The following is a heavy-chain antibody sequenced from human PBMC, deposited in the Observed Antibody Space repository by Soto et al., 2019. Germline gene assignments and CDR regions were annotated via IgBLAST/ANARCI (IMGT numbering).Heavy chain of an antibody. J-gene: IGHJ5*02. CDR1: GYTFTSYG. V-gene: IGHV1-18*01. D-gene: IGHD3-10*01. Sequence: QVQLVQSGAEVKKPGASVKVSCKASGYTFTSYGIIWVRQAPGQGLEWVGWISAYNGNTNYAQKLQGRVTMTTDTSTSTAYMELRSLRSDDTAVYYCARGRGYGSGSYYSRWFDPWGQGTLVTVSS. CDR2: ISAYNGNT. CDR3: ARGRGYGSGSYYSRWFDP.